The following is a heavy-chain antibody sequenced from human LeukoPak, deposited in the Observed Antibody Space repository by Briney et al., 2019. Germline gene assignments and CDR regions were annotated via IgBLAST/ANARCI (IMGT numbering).Heavy chain of an antibody. CDR1: GYTFTGYY. Sequence: ASVKVSCKSSGYTFTGYYMHWVRQAPGQGLEWMGWINPNSGGTNYAQKFQGRVTMTRDTSISTAYMELSRLRSDDTAVYYCARGVTTTIPPIYWGQGTLVTVSS. CDR3: ARGVTTTIPPIY. CDR2: INPNSGGT. V-gene: IGHV1-2*02. D-gene: IGHD4-17*01. J-gene: IGHJ4*02.